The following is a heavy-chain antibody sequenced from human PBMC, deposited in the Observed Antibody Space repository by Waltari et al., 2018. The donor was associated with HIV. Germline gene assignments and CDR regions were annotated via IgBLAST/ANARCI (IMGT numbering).Heavy chain of an antibody. V-gene: IGHV3-7*01. J-gene: IGHJ4*02. CDR2: IKQDGSEK. CDR3: ASLYCSGGSCYDY. D-gene: IGHD2-15*01. Sequence: EVQLVESGGGLVQPGGSLRLSCAASGFTFSSDWMTWVRQAPGKGLEWVANIKQDGSEKYYADSVKGRFTISRDNAKNSLYLQMNSLRAEDTAVYYCASLYCSGGSCYDYWGQGTLVTVSS. CDR1: GFTFSSDW.